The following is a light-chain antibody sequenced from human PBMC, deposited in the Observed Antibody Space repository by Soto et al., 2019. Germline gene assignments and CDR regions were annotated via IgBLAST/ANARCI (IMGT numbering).Light chain of an antibody. CDR2: RAS. CDR1: QGISSS. V-gene: IGKV1-5*03. Sequence: DIQMTQSPSTLSASVGDRVTITCRASQGISSSLAWYQQKPGKAPKLLIYRASNLQSGVPSRFSGSGSGTEFTLTITSLQPDDFATYYCQQYNSYSRTFGQGTKVE. CDR3: QQYNSYSRT. J-gene: IGKJ1*01.